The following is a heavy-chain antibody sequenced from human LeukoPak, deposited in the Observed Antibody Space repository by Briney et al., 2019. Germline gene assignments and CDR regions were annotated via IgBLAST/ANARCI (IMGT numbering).Heavy chain of an antibody. V-gene: IGHV3-23*01. J-gene: IGHJ4*02. CDR1: GFTFSSYA. Sequence: PGGSLRLSCAASGFTFSSYAMSWVRQAPGKGLEWVSGTSGSGGSTYYADSVKGRFTISRDNSKNTLYLQINSLRAGDTAVYYCAKCSGGTCYSSLDYWGQGTLVTVSS. CDR3: AKCSGGTCYSSLDY. CDR2: TSGSGGST. D-gene: IGHD2-15*01.